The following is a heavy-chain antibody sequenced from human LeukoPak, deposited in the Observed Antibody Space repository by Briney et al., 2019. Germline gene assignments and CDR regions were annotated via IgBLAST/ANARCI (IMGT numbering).Heavy chain of an antibody. J-gene: IGHJ6*02. CDR3: ASPVPTRSYYYYGMDV. D-gene: IGHD5-12*01. Sequence: PGRSLRLSCAASGFTFDDYAMHWVRQAPGKGLEWVSGISWNSGSIGYADSVKGRFTISRDNAKNSLYLQMNSLRAEDTAVYYCASPVPTRSYYYYGMDVWGQGTTVTVSS. V-gene: IGHV3-9*01. CDR1: GFTFDDYA. CDR2: ISWNSGSI.